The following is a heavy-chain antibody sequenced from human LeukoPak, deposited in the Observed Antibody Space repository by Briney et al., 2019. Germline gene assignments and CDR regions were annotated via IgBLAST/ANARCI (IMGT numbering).Heavy chain of an antibody. V-gene: IGHV3-21*01. CDR1: GFTFSSYS. CDR3: ARDSIVGATHAFDY. J-gene: IGHJ4*02. D-gene: IGHD1-26*01. CDR2: ISSSSSYI. Sequence: PGGSLRLSCAASGFTFSSYSMNWVRQAPGKGLEWVSSISSSSSYIYYADSVKGRFTISRDNAKNSLYLQMNSLRAEDTAVYYCARDSIVGATHAFDYWGQGTLVTVSS.